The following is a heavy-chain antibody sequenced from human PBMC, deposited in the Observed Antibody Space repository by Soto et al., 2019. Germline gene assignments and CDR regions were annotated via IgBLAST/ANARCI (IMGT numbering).Heavy chain of an antibody. CDR1: GDSVSSNSAA. CDR3: ARSVRGATGYYFDY. J-gene: IGHJ4*02. V-gene: IGHV6-1*01. D-gene: IGHD3-10*01. Sequence: PSQTLSLTCAISGDSVSSNSAAWNWIRQSASSGLDWLGRTYYRSKCYNDYAVSVKSRISINPDTSKNQFSLQLNSVTPEDTAVYYCARSVRGATGYYFDYWGQGTLVTVSS. CDR2: TYYRSKCYN.